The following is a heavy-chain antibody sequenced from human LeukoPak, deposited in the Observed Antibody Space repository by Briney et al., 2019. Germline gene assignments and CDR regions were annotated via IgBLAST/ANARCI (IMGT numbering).Heavy chain of an antibody. V-gene: IGHV3-48*03. CDR3: ARARYCSSTSCYDGMDV. CDR2: ISSSGSTI. D-gene: IGHD2-2*01. Sequence: GGSLRLSCAASGFTFSSYEMNWVRQAPGKGLEWVSYISSSGSTIYYADSVKGRSTISRDNAKNSLYLQMNSLRAEDTAVYYCARARYCSSTSCYDGMDVWGQGTTVTVSS. J-gene: IGHJ6*02. CDR1: GFTFSSYE.